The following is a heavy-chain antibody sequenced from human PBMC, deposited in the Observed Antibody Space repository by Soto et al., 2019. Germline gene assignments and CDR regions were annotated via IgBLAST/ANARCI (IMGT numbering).Heavy chain of an antibody. V-gene: IGHV1-18*04. Sequence: ASVKVSCKASGYTFTSYGISWVRQAPGQGLEWMGWISAYNGNTNYAQKLQGRVTMTTDTSTSTAYMELRSLRSDDTAVYYCARDGARIVVVPAASPLDYYYGMDVWGQGTTVTVS. CDR2: ISAYNGNT. CDR3: ARDGARIVVVPAASPLDYYYGMDV. CDR1: GYTFTSYG. D-gene: IGHD2-2*01. J-gene: IGHJ6*02.